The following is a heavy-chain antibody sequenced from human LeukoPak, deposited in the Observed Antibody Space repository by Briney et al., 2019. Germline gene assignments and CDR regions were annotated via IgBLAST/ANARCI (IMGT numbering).Heavy chain of an antibody. V-gene: IGHV3-21*04. J-gene: IGHJ4*02. CDR2: ISSSSTYI. Sequence: GGSLRLSCAASGFTCCSNSMKWVRPAPGKGRVWVSYISSSSTYISYADSVKGRFTDSRDNSKDTLDMQMSSLRAEDTAVYYCADRGIFEAPDYWGQGTLVTVAS. CDR3: ADRGIFEAPDY. CDR1: GFTCCSNS. D-gene: IGHD3-3*01.